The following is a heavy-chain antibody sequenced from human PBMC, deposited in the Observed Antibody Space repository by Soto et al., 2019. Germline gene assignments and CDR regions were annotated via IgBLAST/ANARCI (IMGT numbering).Heavy chain of an antibody. D-gene: IGHD6-13*01. CDR2: IIPILGIA. V-gene: IGHV1-69*04. CDR1: GYTFTSYA. J-gene: IGHJ6*02. Sequence: GASVKVSCKASGYTFTSYAMHWVRQAPGQGLEWMGRIIPILGIANYAQKFQGRVTITADKSTSTAYMELSSLRSEDTAVYYCARDEVVRGSWDDTNYYYYYGMDVWGQGTTVTVSS. CDR3: ARDEVVRGSWDDTNYYYYYGMDV.